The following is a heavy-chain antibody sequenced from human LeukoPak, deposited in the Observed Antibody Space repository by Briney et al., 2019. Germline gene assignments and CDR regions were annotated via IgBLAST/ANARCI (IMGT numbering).Heavy chain of an antibody. V-gene: IGHV4-30-4*08. Sequence: SQTLSLTCTVSGGSISSGDYYWSWIRQPPGKGLERIGYIYYSGSTYYNPSLKSRVTISVDTSKNQFSLKLSSVNAADTAVYYCAREGPYCKSTSCHRPIGSWGQGTLVTVSS. D-gene: IGHD2-2*01. J-gene: IGHJ5*02. CDR2: IYYSGST. CDR3: AREGPYCKSTSCHRPIGS. CDR1: GGSISSGDYY.